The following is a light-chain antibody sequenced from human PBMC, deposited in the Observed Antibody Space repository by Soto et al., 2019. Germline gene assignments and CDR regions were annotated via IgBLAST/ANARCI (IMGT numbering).Light chain of an antibody. V-gene: IGKV3-20*01. J-gene: IGKJ5*01. CDR2: GAS. Sequence: EVVLTQSPVALSVSPRGRAALSCRSSQSGSRRLAWYQRRRGQSPRLRISGASMRASGVPVRFIGSGSGTDFTLTITRLEPEHFAVYYCQQYGGSPITFGLGTRLEI. CDR1: QSGSRR. CDR3: QQYGGSPIT.